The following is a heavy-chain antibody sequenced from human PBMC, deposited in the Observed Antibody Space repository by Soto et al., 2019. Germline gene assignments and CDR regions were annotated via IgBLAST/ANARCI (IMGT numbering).Heavy chain of an antibody. CDR3: ARDSPHDSSGYLSPFDI. CDR1: GYTFTSYA. J-gene: IGHJ3*02. D-gene: IGHD3-22*01. Sequence: ASVKVSCKASGYTFTSYAMHWVRQAPGQRLEWMGWINAGNGNTKYSQKFQGRVTITRDTSASTAYMELSSLRSEDTAVYYCARDSPHDSSGYLSPFDIWGQGTMVTVSS. CDR2: INAGNGNT. V-gene: IGHV1-3*01.